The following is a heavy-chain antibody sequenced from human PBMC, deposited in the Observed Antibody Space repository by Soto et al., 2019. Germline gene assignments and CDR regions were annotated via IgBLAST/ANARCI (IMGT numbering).Heavy chain of an antibody. CDR3: GRGWGISSLSAFDI. CDR2: ISSSNSTI. CDR1: GFTFNSFS. J-gene: IGHJ3*02. D-gene: IGHD6-6*01. V-gene: IGHV3-48*01. Sequence: PGGSLRLSCAASGFTFNSFSMNWVRQAPGKGLEWVSYISSSNSTIYYGDYVKGRFTISRDNAKNSLFLQMNSLRVEDTAVYYCGRGWGISSLSAFDIWGQGTMVTV.